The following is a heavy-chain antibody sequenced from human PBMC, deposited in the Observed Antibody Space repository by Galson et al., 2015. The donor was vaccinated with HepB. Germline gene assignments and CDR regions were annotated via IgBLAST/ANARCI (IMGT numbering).Heavy chain of an antibody. V-gene: IGHV1-24*01. CDR3: ATDEVVGATTVDAFDI. J-gene: IGHJ3*02. CDR1: GYTLTELS. CDR2: FDPEDGET. D-gene: IGHD1-26*01. Sequence: SVKVSCKVSGYTLTELSMHWVRQAPGKGLEWMGGFDPEDGETIYAQKFQGRVTMTEDTSTDTAYMELSSLRSEDTAVYYCATDEVVGATTVDAFDIWGQGTMVTVSS.